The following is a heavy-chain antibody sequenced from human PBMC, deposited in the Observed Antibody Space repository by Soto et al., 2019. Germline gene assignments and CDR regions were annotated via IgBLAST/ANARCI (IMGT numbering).Heavy chain of an antibody. Sequence: GGSLRLSCAASGFTFSSYDMHWVRQATGKGLEWVSAIGTAGDTYYPGSVKGRFTISRENAKNSLYLQMNSLRAGDTAVYYCARARITMIVVVIALTYYYYGMDVWGQGTTVTVSS. D-gene: IGHD3-22*01. CDR1: GFTFSSYD. V-gene: IGHV3-13*04. CDR2: IGTAGDT. CDR3: ARARITMIVVVIALTYYYYGMDV. J-gene: IGHJ6*02.